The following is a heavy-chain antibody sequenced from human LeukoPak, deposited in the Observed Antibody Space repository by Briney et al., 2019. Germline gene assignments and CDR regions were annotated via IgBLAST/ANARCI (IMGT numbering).Heavy chain of an antibody. CDR1: GGTFRSYA. Sequence: SVKVSCKASGGTFRSYAISWVRQAPGQGLEWVGGIIPIFGKENYAQKFQGRVTITADESTSTAYMELSSLRSEDTAVYYCARTLGYSSGWYSEPSPSWFDPWGQGTLVTVSS. J-gene: IGHJ5*02. CDR2: IIPIFGKE. CDR3: ARTLGYSSGWYSEPSPSWFDP. D-gene: IGHD6-19*01. V-gene: IGHV1-69*13.